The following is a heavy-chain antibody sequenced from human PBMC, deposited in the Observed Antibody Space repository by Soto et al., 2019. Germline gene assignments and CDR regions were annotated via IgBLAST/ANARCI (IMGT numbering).Heavy chain of an antibody. CDR2: ISSSGSTI. CDR1: GFTFSDYS. J-gene: IGHJ1*01. Sequence: EVQLVDSGGGLVQPGGSLRLSCAASGFTFSDYSMNWVRQAPGKGLERVAYISSSGSTIFYADSVKGRFTISRDNAKKSLYLQMNSLRDEDTAVFYCARGDFSIGGWSAEFFQHWGQGTLVTVSS. V-gene: IGHV3-48*02. CDR3: ARGDFSIGGWSAEFFQH. D-gene: IGHD6-19*01.